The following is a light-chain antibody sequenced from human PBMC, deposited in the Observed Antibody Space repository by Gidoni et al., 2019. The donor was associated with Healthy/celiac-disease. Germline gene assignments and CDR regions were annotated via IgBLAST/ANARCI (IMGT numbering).Light chain of an antibody. Sequence: DIQMTQSPSSLSASVGDRVTITCQASQDISNYLNWYQQKPGKAPKLLIYDASNLETGVPSRFSGSGSGTDFTFTISSLQPEDIATYYCQQYDNLPRDTFXGXTKVEIK. CDR3: QQYDNLPRDT. V-gene: IGKV1-33*01. J-gene: IGKJ4*01. CDR1: QDISNY. CDR2: DAS.